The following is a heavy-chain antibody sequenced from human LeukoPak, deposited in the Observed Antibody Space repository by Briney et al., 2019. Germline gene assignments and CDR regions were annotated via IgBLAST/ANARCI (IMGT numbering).Heavy chain of an antibody. J-gene: IGHJ4*02. CDR2: ISGSGGST. D-gene: IGHD4-11*01. Sequence: GGSLRLSCAASGFTFSSYAMSWVRQASGKGLEWVSAISGSGGSTYYADSVKGRFTISRDNSKNTLYLQMNSLRAEDTAVYYCAKDRARDRTLQGYYFDYWGQGTLVTVSS. CDR1: GFTFSSYA. CDR3: AKDRARDRTLQGYYFDY. V-gene: IGHV3-23*01.